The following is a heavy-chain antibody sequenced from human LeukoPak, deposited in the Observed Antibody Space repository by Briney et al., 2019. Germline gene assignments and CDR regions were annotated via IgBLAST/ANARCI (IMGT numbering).Heavy chain of an antibody. CDR1: GGTFSSYA. CDR2: IIPILGIA. D-gene: IGHD2-2*01. V-gene: IGHV1-69*04. Sequence: SVKVSCKASGGTFSSYAISWVRQAPGQGLEWMGRIIPILGIANYAQKFQGRVTITAVKSTSTAYMELSSLRSEDTAVYYCARFMYCSSTSCSTAFDYWGQGTLVTVSS. J-gene: IGHJ4*02. CDR3: ARFMYCSSTSCSTAFDY.